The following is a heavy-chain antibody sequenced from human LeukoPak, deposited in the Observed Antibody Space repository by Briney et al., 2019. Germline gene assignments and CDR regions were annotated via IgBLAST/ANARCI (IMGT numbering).Heavy chain of an antibody. CDR3: AKAPVTSCRGAYCYPFDS. J-gene: IGHJ4*02. CDR1: GFTFSTYA. D-gene: IGHD2-21*01. CDR2: ISANGGST. V-gene: IGHV3-23*01. Sequence: PGGSLRLSCAASGFTFSTYAMSWVRQAPGKGLEWVSAISANGGSTFYADSVKGRVTVSRDSSKDTLYLQMNSLRAEDTAVYFCAKAPVTSCRGAYCYPFDSWGQGTLVTVSS.